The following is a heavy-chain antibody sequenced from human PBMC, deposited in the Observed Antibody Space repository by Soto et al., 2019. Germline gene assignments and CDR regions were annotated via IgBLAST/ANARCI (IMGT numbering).Heavy chain of an antibody. V-gene: IGHV3-48*02. J-gene: IGHJ4*02. D-gene: IGHD6-13*01. CDR2: ISSSSSTI. CDR1: GFTFSSYS. CDR3: AREDIPKLYSSSWTGFDY. Sequence: GGSLRLSCAASGFTFSSYSMNWVRQAPGKGLEWVSYISSSSSTIYYADSVKGRFTISRDNAKNSLYLQMNSLRDEDTAVYYCAREDIPKLYSSSWTGFDYWGQGTLVTVSS.